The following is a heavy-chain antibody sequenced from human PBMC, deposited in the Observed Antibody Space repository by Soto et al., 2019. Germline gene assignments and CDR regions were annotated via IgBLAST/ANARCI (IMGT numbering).Heavy chain of an antibody. D-gene: IGHD3-10*01. V-gene: IGHV1-69*02. J-gene: IGHJ6*03. CDR3: ARPFYGSGRYYDYMDV. Sequence: SVKVSCKASGGTFSSYTISWVRQAPGQGLEWMGRIIPILGIANYAQKFQGRVTITADKSTSTAYMELSSLRSEDTAVYYCARPFYGSGRYYDYMDVWGKGTTVTVSS. CDR1: GGTFSSYT. CDR2: IIPILGIA.